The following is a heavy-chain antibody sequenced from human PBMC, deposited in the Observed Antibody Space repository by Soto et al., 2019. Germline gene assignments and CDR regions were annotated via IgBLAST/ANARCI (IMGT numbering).Heavy chain of an antibody. D-gene: IGHD2-15*01. Sequence: QVQLVESGGGVVQPGRSLRLSCAASGFTFSSYGMHWVRQAPGKGLEWVAVISYDGSNKYYADSVKGRFTISRDNSKNTLYLQMNSLGAEDTAVSYCAKAVSATHSEGYYGMDVWGQGTTVTVSS. V-gene: IGHV3-30*18. CDR2: ISYDGSNK. J-gene: IGHJ6*02. CDR1: GFTFSSYG. CDR3: AKAVSATHSEGYYGMDV.